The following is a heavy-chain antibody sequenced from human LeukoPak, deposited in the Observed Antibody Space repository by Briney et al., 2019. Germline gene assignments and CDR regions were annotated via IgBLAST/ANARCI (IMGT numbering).Heavy chain of an antibody. Sequence: ASVKVSCKASGYTFTSYGISWVRQAPGQGLEWMGWISAYNGNTDYAQKLQGRVTMTTDTSTSTAYMELRSLRSDDTAVYYCAREHFLGPYDPRMDVWGKGTTVTVSS. V-gene: IGHV1-18*01. CDR1: GYTFTSYG. CDR2: ISAYNGNT. J-gene: IGHJ6*04. D-gene: IGHD3-3*01. CDR3: AREHFLGPYDPRMDV.